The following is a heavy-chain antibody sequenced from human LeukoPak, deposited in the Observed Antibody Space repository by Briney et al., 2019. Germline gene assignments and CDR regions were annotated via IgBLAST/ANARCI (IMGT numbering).Heavy chain of an antibody. D-gene: IGHD2-15*01. CDR2: IGPSDGKM. V-gene: IGHV3-48*01. CDR3: ARDIAHCSGDICYNIRFDS. CDR1: GFTFGIYA. Sequence: GGSLRLSCAASGFTFGIYAINWVRQAPGKGREGVSYIGPSDGKMYYADSVKGRFTISRDNAQDSVYLQMNALRAEDTAMYYCARDIAHCSGDICYNIRFDSWGQGTLVTVSS. J-gene: IGHJ5*01.